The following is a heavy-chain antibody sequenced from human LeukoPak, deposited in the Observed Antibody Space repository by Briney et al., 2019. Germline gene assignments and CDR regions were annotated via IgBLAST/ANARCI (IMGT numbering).Heavy chain of an antibody. CDR2: IRQDGSEK. CDR1: GFTFSSYW. CDR3: ARDDDWNYEDY. Sequence: GGSLRLSCAASGFTFSSYWMSWVRQAPGKGLEWVANIRQDGSEKYYVDSVKGRFTISRDNAKNSLYLQMNTLRAEDTAVYYCARDDDWNYEDYWGQGTLVTVSS. J-gene: IGHJ4*02. V-gene: IGHV3-7*01. D-gene: IGHD1-7*01.